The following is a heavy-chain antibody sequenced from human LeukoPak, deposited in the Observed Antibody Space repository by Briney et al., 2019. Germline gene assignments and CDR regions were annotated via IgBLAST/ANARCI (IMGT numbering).Heavy chain of an antibody. CDR3: ATTIFGVVTQSY. J-gene: IGHJ4*02. D-gene: IGHD3-3*01. V-gene: IGHV3-21*01. CDR1: GFTFSSHG. Sequence: GGSLRLSCAASGFTFSSHGMHWVRQAPGKGLEWVSSISSRSTYINYGDSLKGRCTISRDNAGNSLHLQIDSLRDEDTAVYYCATTIFGVVTQSYWGQGTLLSVSS. CDR2: ISSRSTYI.